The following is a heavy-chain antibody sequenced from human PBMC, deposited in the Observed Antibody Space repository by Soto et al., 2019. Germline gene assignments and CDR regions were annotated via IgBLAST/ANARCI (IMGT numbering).Heavy chain of an antibody. CDR3: ARGVLAAAGPLMAGYCGMDG. CDR1: GGTFSSYA. CDR2: IIPIFGTA. J-gene: IGHJ6*02. V-gene: IGHV1-69*01. Sequence: QVQLVQSGAEVKKPGSSVKVSCKASGGTFSSYAISWVRQAPGQGLEWMGGIIPIFGTANYAQKFQGRVTMTADESTSTAYMELSSPRSEEPAVYYCARGVLAAAGPLMAGYCGMDGWGQGTTVTV. D-gene: IGHD6-13*01.